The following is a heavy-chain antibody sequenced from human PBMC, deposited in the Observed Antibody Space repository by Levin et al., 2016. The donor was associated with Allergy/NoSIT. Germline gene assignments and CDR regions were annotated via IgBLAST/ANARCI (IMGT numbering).Heavy chain of an antibody. CDR3: GRATAVTESYRTIYNIAY. CDR1: GYTFTSYG. J-gene: IGHJ4*02. D-gene: IGHD1-26*01. V-gene: IGHV1-18*01. Sequence: ASVKVSCKASGYTFTSYGINWVRQAPGRGLEWMGWINPYTAATNYAQGFQGRVTLTTDTSMSTVYMDVSSLTSDDTAVYYCGRATAVTESYRTIYNIAYWGQGTLITVSS. CDR2: INPYTAAT.